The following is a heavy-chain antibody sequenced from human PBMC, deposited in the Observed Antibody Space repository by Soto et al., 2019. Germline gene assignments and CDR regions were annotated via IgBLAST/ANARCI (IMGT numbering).Heavy chain of an antibody. CDR3: ARHRRDIVVVVAATDWLDP. D-gene: IGHD2-15*01. J-gene: IGHJ5*02. CDR1: GGSINNHY. Sequence: SETLSLTCTVSGGSINNHYWSWIRQPPGKGLEWLGYVYYNGITNYNPSLKSRVTMSVDTSKNQLSLKLTSLTAADTAVYYCARHRRDIVVVVAATDWLDPWGQGTLVTVSS. V-gene: IGHV4-59*11. CDR2: VYYNGIT.